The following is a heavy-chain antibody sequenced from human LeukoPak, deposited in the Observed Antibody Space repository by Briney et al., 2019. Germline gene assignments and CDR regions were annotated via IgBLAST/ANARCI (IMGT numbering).Heavy chain of an antibody. CDR2: ISGSGGST. V-gene: IGHV3-23*01. J-gene: IGHJ4*02. CDR3: AKAWIQLWCDY. D-gene: IGHD5-18*01. Sequence: GGSLRLSCAASGFTFSSYAMSWVRQAPGRGLEWVSAISGSGGSTYYADSVKGRFTISRDNSKNTLYLQMNCLRAEDTAVYYCAKAWIQLWCDYWGQGTLVTVSS. CDR1: GFTFSSYA.